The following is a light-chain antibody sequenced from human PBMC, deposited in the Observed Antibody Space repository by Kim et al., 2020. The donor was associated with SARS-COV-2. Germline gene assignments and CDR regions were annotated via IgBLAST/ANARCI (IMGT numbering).Light chain of an antibody. CDR1: SSNVGNEG. CDR3: TAWDSSLSAWG. J-gene: IGLJ3*02. V-gene: IGLV10-54*01. Sequence: QAGLTQPPSVSKGLRQTATLSCTGSSSNVGNEGAAWLQQHQGHPPKLLSDRNNNRPSGISERLSASRSENTASLTITGLQPEDEADYYCTAWDSSLSAWGFGGGTQLTV. CDR2: RNN.